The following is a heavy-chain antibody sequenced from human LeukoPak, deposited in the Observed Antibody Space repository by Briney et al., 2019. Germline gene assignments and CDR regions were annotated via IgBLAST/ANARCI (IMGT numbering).Heavy chain of an antibody. V-gene: IGHV3-7*01. CDR2: IKPDGSEK. CDR1: GFTFVTYW. J-gene: IGHJ4*02. Sequence: GGSLRLSCAASGFTFVTYWMTWVRQAPGKGLEWVASIKPDGSEKYYGDSVTGRFTISRDNAQNSLYLQMNSLRVEDTAIYYCARGGYSYGDNWGQGTLVTVSS. CDR3: ARGGYSYGDN. D-gene: IGHD5-18*01.